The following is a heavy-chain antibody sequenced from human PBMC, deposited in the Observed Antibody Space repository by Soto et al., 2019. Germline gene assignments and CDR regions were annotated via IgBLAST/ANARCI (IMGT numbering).Heavy chain of an antibody. D-gene: IGHD4-4*01. CDR3: AILARGWDDYSNYGAFDI. V-gene: IGHV3-23*01. Sequence: GGSLRLSCAASGFTFSCYAMSWVRQAPGKGLEWVSAISGSGGSTYYADSVKGRFTISRDNSKNTLYLQMNSLRAEDTAVYYCAILARGWDDYSNYGAFDIWGQGTMVTVSS. CDR1: GFTFSCYA. J-gene: IGHJ3*02. CDR2: ISGSGGST.